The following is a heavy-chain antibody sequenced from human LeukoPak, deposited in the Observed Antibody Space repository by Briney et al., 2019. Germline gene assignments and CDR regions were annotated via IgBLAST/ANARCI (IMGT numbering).Heavy chain of an antibody. V-gene: IGHV1-69*06. D-gene: IGHD2-2*01. Sequence: SVKVSCKASGGTFSSYAISWVRQAPGQGLEWMGGIIPIFGTANYAQKFQGRVTITADKSTSTAYMELSSLRSEDTAVYYCARDRRVVVVPAAMEGGWFDPWGQGTLVTVSS. CDR3: ARDRRVVVVPAAMEGGWFDP. J-gene: IGHJ5*02. CDR1: GGTFSSYA. CDR2: IIPIFGTA.